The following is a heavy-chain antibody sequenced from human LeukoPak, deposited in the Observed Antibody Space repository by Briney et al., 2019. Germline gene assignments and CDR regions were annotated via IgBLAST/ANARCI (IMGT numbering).Heavy chain of an antibody. CDR2: INHSGST. CDR1: GGSFSGYY. Sequence: KASETLSLTCAVYGGSFSGYYWSWIRQPPGKGLEWIGEINHSGSTNYNPSLKSRVTISVDTSKNQFSLKLSSVTAADTAVYYCARGPKRGYSYGYGPLFDYWGQGTLVTVSS. D-gene: IGHD5-18*01. CDR3: ARGPKRGYSYGYGPLFDY. V-gene: IGHV4-34*01. J-gene: IGHJ4*02.